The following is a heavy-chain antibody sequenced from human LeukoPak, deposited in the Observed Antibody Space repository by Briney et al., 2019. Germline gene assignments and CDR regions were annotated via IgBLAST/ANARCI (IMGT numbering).Heavy chain of an antibody. CDR2: IYHSGST. D-gene: IGHD6-19*01. J-gene: IGHJ5*02. Sequence: SETLSLTCTVSGGSISSGGYYWSWIRQPPGKGLEWIGYIYHSGSTCYNPSLKSRVTISVDRSKNQFSLKLSSVTAADTVVYYCARGLAVAGTEGPNWFDPWGQGTLVTVSS. V-gene: IGHV4-30-2*01. CDR3: ARGLAVAGTEGPNWFDP. CDR1: GGSISSGGYY.